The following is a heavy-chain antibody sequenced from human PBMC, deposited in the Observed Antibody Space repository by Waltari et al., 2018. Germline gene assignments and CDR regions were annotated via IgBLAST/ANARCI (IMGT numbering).Heavy chain of an antibody. CDR1: GDSIHRASY. J-gene: IGHJ4*02. V-gene: IGHV4-38-2*01. CDR3: ARHESAHYGGFDS. CDR2: VYHFGSS. Sequence: QVQLQESGPGLVKPSETLSLTCAVSGDSIHRASYWGWIRQPPGKGLEWIGYVYHFGSSSYNPSLKSRFTMSVDTSKRQFSLNLSSVTAADTAVYYCARHESAHYGGFDSWGRGTLVTVSA. D-gene: IGHD4-17*01.